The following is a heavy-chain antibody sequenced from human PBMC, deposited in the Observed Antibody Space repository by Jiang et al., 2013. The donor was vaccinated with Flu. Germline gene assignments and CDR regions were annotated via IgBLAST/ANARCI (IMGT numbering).Heavy chain of an antibody. CDR1: GGSISSYY. CDR2: IYYSGNT. V-gene: IGHV4-59*01. D-gene: IGHD4-23*01. CDR3: ARAYHDYGGTYFDY. J-gene: IGHJ4*02. Sequence: GSGLVKPSETLSLTCTVSGGSISSYYWSWIRQPPGKGLEWVGYIYYSGNTNYNPSLKSRVTILVDTSKNQFSLKLSSVTAADTAVYYCARAYHDYGGTYFDYWGQGSLVTVSS.